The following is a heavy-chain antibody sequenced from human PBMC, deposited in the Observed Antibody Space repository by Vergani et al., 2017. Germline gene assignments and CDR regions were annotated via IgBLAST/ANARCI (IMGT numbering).Heavy chain of an antibody. D-gene: IGHD1-1*01. CDR2: LTGGGGST. J-gene: IGHJ4*01. V-gene: IGHV3-23*01. Sequence: EVQLLESGGSLKQPGGSVRLSCAASGFTFSTYAMHWVRQAPGKGLEWFSALTGGGGSTYYADSFKGRFIISRDNSRDTLYLQMNSLRHEDTATYYCVNDARSNENFFDSWGHRTLITVSS. CDR3: VNDARSNENFFDS. CDR1: GFTFSTYA.